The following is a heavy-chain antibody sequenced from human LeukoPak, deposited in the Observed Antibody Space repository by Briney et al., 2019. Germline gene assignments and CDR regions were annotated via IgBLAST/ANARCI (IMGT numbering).Heavy chain of an antibody. CDR2: ISGSGGST. Sequence: GGSLRLSCAASGFTFSSYAMSWVRQAPGKGLEWVSAISGSGGSTYYADSVKGRFTISRDDAKNTLYLQMNSLRAEDTAVYYCAREIYDYVWGSYRYTDAFDIWGQGTMVTVSS. CDR3: AREIYDYVWGSYRYTDAFDI. CDR1: GFTFSSYA. V-gene: IGHV3-23*01. J-gene: IGHJ3*02. D-gene: IGHD3-16*02.